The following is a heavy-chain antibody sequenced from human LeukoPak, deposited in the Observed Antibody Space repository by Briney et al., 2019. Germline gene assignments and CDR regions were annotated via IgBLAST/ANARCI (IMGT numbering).Heavy chain of an antibody. CDR3: ARGGRRLVVPAAIPDY. V-gene: IGHV3-23*01. CDR1: GFTFSSYG. Sequence: PGGSLRLSCAASGFTFSSYGMIWVRQAPGKGLEWISAISGSGGSTYYADSVKGRFTISRDNAKNSLYLQMNSLRAEDTAVYYCARGGRRLVVPAAIPDYWGQGTLVTVSS. J-gene: IGHJ4*02. CDR2: ISGSGGST. D-gene: IGHD2-2*01.